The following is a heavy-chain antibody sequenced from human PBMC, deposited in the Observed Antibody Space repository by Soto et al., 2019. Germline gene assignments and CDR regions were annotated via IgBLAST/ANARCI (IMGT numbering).Heavy chain of an antibody. Sequence: GESLKISCKGSGYSFTSYWISWVRQMPGKGLEWMGRIDPSDSYTNYSPSFQGHVTIPADKSISTAYLQWSSLKASDTAMYYCAMGSGVVTASDYWGQGTLVTVSS. CDR2: IDPSDSYT. CDR1: GYSFTSYW. D-gene: IGHD2-21*02. CDR3: AMGSGVVTASDY. V-gene: IGHV5-10-1*01. J-gene: IGHJ4*02.